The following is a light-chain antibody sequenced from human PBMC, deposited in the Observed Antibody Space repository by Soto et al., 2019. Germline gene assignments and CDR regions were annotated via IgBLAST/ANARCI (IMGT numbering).Light chain of an antibody. J-gene: IGKJ4*01. CDR2: DAS. CDR3: QQRSNWPLT. Sequence: ETVLTQSPATVSLSPGERATLSCRASQSINNLLAWYQQKPGQAPRLLIYDASNRAAGIPARFSGSGSGTDFTLTISRPEPEDSTVYYCQQRSNWPLTFGGGTRVEI. CDR1: QSINNL. V-gene: IGKV3-11*01.